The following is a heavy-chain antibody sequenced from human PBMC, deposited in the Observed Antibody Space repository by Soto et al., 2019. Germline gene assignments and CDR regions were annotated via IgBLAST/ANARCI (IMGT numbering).Heavy chain of an antibody. D-gene: IGHD2-15*01. J-gene: IGHJ6*02. CDR3: ARDNCSGGSCYSYYYYGMDV. Sequence: SETVSLTCTVFGGSISSGGYYWSWIRQHPGKGLEWIGYIYYSGSTYYNPSLKSRVTISVDTSKNQFSLKLSSVTAADTAVYYCARDNCSGGSCYSYYYYGMDVWGQGTTVTSP. CDR1: GGSISSGGYY. V-gene: IGHV4-31*03. CDR2: IYYSGST.